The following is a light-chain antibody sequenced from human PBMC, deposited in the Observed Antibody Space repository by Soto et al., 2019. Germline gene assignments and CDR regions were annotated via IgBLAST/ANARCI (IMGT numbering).Light chain of an antibody. CDR2: GAS. J-gene: IGKJ4*01. CDR1: ESANSN. V-gene: IGKV3-15*01. Sequence: EIVMTQSPATVSVSPGERATLSCRASESANSNLAWYQQKPGQAPRLLIYGASTRATGIPARFSGSGSGTEFTLTISSLQSEDFAVYYCQQFQKWPLTFGGGTKVEIK. CDR3: QQFQKWPLT.